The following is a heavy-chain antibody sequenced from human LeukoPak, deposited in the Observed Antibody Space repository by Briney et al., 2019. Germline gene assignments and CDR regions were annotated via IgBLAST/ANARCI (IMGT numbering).Heavy chain of an antibody. CDR3: ASSTSGSYYRGGYYFDY. D-gene: IGHD1-26*01. Sequence: PSVTLSLTCTVSGGSISRSSYYWGCIRQPPGKGLEWIGSIYYSGSTYYNPSLKSQVTISVYTSKNKFSLKLSSVTAADTAVYYCASSTSGSYYRGGYYFDYWGQGTLVTVSS. J-gene: IGHJ4*02. V-gene: IGHV4-39*01. CDR2: IYYSGST. CDR1: GGSISRSSYY.